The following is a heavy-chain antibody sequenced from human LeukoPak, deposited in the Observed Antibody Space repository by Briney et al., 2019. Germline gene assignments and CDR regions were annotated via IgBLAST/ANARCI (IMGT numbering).Heavy chain of an antibody. CDR3: ARAPGYCSSTSCPGVGAFDI. CDR1: GFTFSGNG. J-gene: IGHJ3*02. CDR2: ISYDGSNK. V-gene: IGHV3-30*03. D-gene: IGHD2-2*01. Sequence: GGSLRLSCAASGFTFSGNGMHWVRQAPGKGLEWVAVISYDGSNKYFSDSVKGRFTISRDNSKNTLYLQMNSLRAEDTAVYYCARAPGYCSSTSCPGVGAFDIWGQGTMVTVSS.